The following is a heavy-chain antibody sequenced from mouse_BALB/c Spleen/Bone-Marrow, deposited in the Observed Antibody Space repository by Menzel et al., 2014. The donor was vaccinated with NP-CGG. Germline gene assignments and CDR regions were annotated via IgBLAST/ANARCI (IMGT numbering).Heavy chain of an antibody. CDR1: GYTFTTFW. CDR2: INPTTSYT. J-gene: IGHJ3*01. V-gene: IGHV1-7*01. CDR3: ANGNSFAY. Sequence: VQLQQSGAELAKPGASVKMSCKASGYTFTTFWMHWVKQRPGQGLEWIGYINPTTSYTEYSQKFKDKATLTADKSSSTAYTQLSSLTSEDSAVYYCANGNSFAYWGQGTLVTVSA. D-gene: IGHD2-1*01.